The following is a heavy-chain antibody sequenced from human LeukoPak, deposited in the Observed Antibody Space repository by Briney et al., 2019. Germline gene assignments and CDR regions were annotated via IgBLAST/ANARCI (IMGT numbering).Heavy chain of an antibody. J-gene: IGHJ5*02. CDR3: ARGFLRRWFDP. D-gene: IGHD2/OR15-2a*01. CDR1: GGSFSGYY. CDR2: INHSGST. V-gene: IGHV4-34*01. Sequence: SETPSLTCAVYGGSFSGYYWSWIRQPLGKGLEWIGEINHSGSTNYNPSLKSRVTLSVDTSKNQFSLKLSSVTAADTAVYYCARGFLRRWFDPWGQGTLVTVSS.